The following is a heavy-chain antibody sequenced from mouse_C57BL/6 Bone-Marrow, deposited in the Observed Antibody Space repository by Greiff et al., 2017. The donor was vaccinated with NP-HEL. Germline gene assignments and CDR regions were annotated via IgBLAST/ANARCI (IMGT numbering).Heavy chain of an antibody. D-gene: IGHD1-1*01. Sequence: EVQVVESGGGLVQPGGSLKLSCAASGFTFSDYGMAWVRQAPRKGPEWVAFISNLAYSIYYADTVTGRFTISRENAKNTLYLEMSSLRSEDTAMYYCARRGITSYAMDYWGQGTSVTVSS. CDR2: ISNLAYSI. CDR3: ARRGITSYAMDY. V-gene: IGHV5-15*01. CDR1: GFTFSDYG. J-gene: IGHJ4*01.